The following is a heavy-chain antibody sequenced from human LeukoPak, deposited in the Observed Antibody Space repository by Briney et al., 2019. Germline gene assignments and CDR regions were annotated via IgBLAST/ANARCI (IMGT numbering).Heavy chain of an antibody. J-gene: IGHJ6*04. Sequence: GGSLRLSCAASGFTFSDHYMDWVRQAPGKGLEWAGRTRNKANSYTTEYAASVKGRFTISRDDSKNSLYLQMNSLKTEDTAVYYCARALGIAAAGTAYYYGMDVWGKGTTVTVSS. CDR2: TRNKANSYTT. CDR3: ARALGIAAAGTAYYYGMDV. V-gene: IGHV3-72*01. CDR1: GFTFSDHY. D-gene: IGHD6-13*01.